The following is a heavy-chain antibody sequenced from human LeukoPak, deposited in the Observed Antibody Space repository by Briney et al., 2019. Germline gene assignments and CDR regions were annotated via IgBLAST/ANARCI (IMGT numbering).Heavy chain of an antibody. V-gene: IGHV1-18*01. D-gene: IGHD6-19*01. CDR2: ISAYNGNT. J-gene: IGHJ4*02. Sequence: ASVKVSCKASGYTFTSYGISWVRQAPGQGLEWMGWISAYNGNTNYAQKLQGRVTMTTDTSTSTAFMELRSLRSDDTAVYYCARDSIAVAGPSPFDYWGQGTLVTVSS. CDR3: ARDSIAVAGPSPFDY. CDR1: GYTFTSYG.